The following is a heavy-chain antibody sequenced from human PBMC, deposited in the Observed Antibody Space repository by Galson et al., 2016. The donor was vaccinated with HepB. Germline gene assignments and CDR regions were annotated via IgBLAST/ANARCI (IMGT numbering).Heavy chain of an antibody. CDR2: ISGDGRNT. J-gene: IGHJ5*02. CDR1: GLPSNNYA. D-gene: IGHD2/OR15-2a*01. Sequence: SLRLSCAASGLPSNNYAMHWVRQAPGKGLECVSLISGDGRNTYYADSVKGRFSITRDNSKKSLYLEMNSLRTDDTAFYYCGILYGGFDPWGQGTLVTVSS. CDR3: GILYGGFDP. V-gene: IGHV3-43*02.